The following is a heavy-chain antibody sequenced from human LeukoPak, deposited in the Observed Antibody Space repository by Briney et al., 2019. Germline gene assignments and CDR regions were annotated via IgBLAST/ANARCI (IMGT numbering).Heavy chain of an antibody. CDR1: GFTFSSYS. D-gene: IGHD3-22*01. CDR2: ISSSSSYI. CDR3: ARDSGSYYDSSGYYGDAFDI. J-gene: IGHJ3*02. Sequence: GSLRLSCAASGFTFSSYSMNWVRQAPGKGLEWVSSISSSSSYIYYADSVKGRFTISRDNAKNSLYLQMNSLRAEDTAVYYCARDSGSYYDSSGYYGDAFDIWGQGTMVTVSS. V-gene: IGHV3-21*01.